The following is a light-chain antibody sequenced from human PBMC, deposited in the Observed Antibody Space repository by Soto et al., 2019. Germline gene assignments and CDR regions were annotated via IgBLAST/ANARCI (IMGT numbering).Light chain of an antibody. CDR3: CTYAGTDTHVV. J-gene: IGLJ2*01. CDR2: EVD. V-gene: IGLV2-14*01. Sequence: QSALTQPASVSGSPGQSITITCAGTSNDVGGYSYVSWYQQYPGKAPKLIIYEVDNRPSGVSRRFSGSTSGNTASLTITGLQAEDEADYYCCTYAGTDTHVVFGGGTKLTVL. CDR1: SNDVGGYSY.